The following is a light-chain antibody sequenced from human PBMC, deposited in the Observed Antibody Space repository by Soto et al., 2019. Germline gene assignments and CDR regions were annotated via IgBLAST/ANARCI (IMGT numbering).Light chain of an antibody. CDR1: QSISSY. V-gene: IGKV1-39*01. CDR2: AAS. CDR3: QQSYSTLT. Sequence: DLQMTQSPSSLSASVGDRVTITCRASQSISSYLNWYQQKPGKAPKLLIYAASSLQSGVPSRFSGSGSGTDFTPTISSLQPEDFATYYCQQSYSTLTFGPGTKVDIK. J-gene: IGKJ3*01.